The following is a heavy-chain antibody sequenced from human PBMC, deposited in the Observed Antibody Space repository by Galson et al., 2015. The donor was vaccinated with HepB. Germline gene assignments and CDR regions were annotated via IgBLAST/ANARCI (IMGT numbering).Heavy chain of an antibody. J-gene: IGHJ6*02. Sequence: QSGAEVKKPGESLRISCKGSGYSFTSYWISWVRQMPGKGLEWMGRTDPSDSYTNYSPSFQGHVTISADKSISTAYLQWSSLKASDTAMYYCARHTSRHGDYYYYGMDVWGQGTTVTVSS. CDR1: GYSFTSYW. D-gene: IGHD4-17*01. V-gene: IGHV5-10-1*01. CDR2: TDPSDSYT. CDR3: ARHTSRHGDYYYYGMDV.